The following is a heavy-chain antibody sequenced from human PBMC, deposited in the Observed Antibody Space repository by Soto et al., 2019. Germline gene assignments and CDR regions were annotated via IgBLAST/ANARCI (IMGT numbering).Heavy chain of an antibody. V-gene: IGHV3-23*01. CDR3: ANPQGIVVVVAANIAFDI. CDR1: GFTFSSYA. D-gene: IGHD2-15*01. J-gene: IGHJ3*02. Sequence: EVQLLESGGGLVQPGGSLRLSCAASGFTFSSYAMSWVRQAPGKGLEWVSAISGSGGSTYYADSVKGRFTISRDNSKKTLYLQMNSLRAEDTAVYYCANPQGIVVVVAANIAFDIWCQGTIVTASS. CDR2: ISGSGGST.